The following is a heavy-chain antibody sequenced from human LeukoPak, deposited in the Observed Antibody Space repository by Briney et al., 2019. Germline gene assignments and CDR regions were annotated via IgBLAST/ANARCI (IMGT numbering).Heavy chain of an antibody. CDR3: ARAPGYSSGWYHFQH. CDR1: GYTFTSYY. Sequence: VASVKVSCKASGYTFTSYYMHWVRQAPGQGLGWLGIINPSGGSTSYAQKFQGRVTMTRDTSTSTVYMELSSLRSEDTAVYYCARAPGYSSGWYHFQHWGQGTLVTVSS. V-gene: IGHV1-46*01. J-gene: IGHJ1*01. CDR2: INPSGGST. D-gene: IGHD6-19*01.